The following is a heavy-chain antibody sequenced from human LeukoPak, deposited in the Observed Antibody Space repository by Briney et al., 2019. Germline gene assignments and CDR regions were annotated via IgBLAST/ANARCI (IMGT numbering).Heavy chain of an antibody. Sequence: LTGGSLRLSCAASGFTFSSYAMHWVRQAPGKGLEWVAVISYDGSNKYYADSVKGRFTISRDNSKNTPYLQMNSLRAEDTAVYYCARSRVTADFDYWGQGTLVTVSS. J-gene: IGHJ4*02. V-gene: IGHV3-30*04. CDR1: GFTFSSYA. CDR3: ARSRVTADFDY. CDR2: ISYDGSNK. D-gene: IGHD2-21*02.